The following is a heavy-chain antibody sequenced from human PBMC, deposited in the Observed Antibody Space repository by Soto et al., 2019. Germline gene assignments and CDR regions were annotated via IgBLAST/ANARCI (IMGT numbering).Heavy chain of an antibody. CDR3: AAAGFEVNWFDP. Sequence: QVQLQQWGAGLLKPSETLSLTCAVYGGSFSGYYWSWIRQPPGKGLEWIGEINHSGSTNYNPSLKSRVTISVDTSKNQFSLKLSSVTAADTAVYYCAAAGFEVNWFDPWGQGTLVTVSS. CDR2: INHSGST. D-gene: IGHD6-13*01. CDR1: GGSFSGYY. V-gene: IGHV4-34*01. J-gene: IGHJ5*02.